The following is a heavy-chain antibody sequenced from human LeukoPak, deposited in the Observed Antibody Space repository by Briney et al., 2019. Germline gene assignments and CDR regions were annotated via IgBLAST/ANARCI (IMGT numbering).Heavy chain of an antibody. Sequence: GGSLRLSCAASGFTFSSYWMSWVRQAPGKGLEWVANIKQDGSEKYYVDSVKGRLTISRDNAKNSLYLQMNSLRAEDTAVYYCARAGYSSSWYIYFDYWGQGTLVTVSS. CDR1: GFTFSSYW. J-gene: IGHJ4*02. CDR3: ARAGYSSSWYIYFDY. V-gene: IGHV3-7*01. D-gene: IGHD6-13*01. CDR2: IKQDGSEK.